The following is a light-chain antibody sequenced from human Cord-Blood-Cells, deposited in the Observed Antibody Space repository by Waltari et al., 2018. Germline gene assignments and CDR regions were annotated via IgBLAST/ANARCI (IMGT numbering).Light chain of an antibody. CDR1: SSDVGGYNY. CDR2: DVS. V-gene: IGLV2-11*01. CDR3: CSYAGSYTYV. J-gene: IGLJ1*01. Sequence: QSALTQPRSVSGSPGQSVTISCTGTSSDVGGYNYVSWYQQHPGKAPKLMIYDVSKWPSGFPERFSGSKSGNTASLTISGLQAEDEADYYCCSYAGSYTYVFGTGTKVTVL.